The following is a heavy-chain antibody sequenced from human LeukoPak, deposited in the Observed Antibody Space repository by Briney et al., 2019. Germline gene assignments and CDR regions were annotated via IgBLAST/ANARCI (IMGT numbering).Heavy chain of an antibody. V-gene: IGHV1-2*02. CDR3: ARDRGLNWDFDY. Sequence: ASVKVSCKASGYTFTGYYMHWVRQAPGQGLEWMGWINPNSGGTNYARKFQGRVTMTRDTSISTAYMELRRLRSDDTAVYYCARDRGLNWDFDYWGQGTLVTVSS. CDR2: INPNSGGT. J-gene: IGHJ4*02. D-gene: IGHD7-27*01. CDR1: GYTFTGYY.